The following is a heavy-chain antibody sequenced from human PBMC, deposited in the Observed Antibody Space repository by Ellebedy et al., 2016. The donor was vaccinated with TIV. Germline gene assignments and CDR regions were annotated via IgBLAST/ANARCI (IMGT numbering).Heavy chain of an antibody. V-gene: IGHV5-51*01. CDR3: ASAKRRSYGMDV. J-gene: IGHJ6*02. Sequence: KVSCKGSRYSCTSYCLGWVRQMRGNGLDGMEIIYPGDSNTRYSPSFQGHVTISADKSISTAYLQWSSLKASATAMYYCASAKRRSYGMDVWGHGTTVTVSS. CDR2: IYPGDSNT. CDR1: RYSCTSYC.